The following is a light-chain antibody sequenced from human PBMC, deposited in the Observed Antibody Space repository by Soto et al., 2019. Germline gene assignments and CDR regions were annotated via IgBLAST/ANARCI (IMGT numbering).Light chain of an antibody. CDR1: QSVSNNY. V-gene: IGKV3-11*01. Sequence: EIVLTQSPGTLPVSTGDRVTLSCMASQSVSNNYLAWYQQKPGQAPRLLIYDASNRATRIPARFSRSGSGTDFTLTISSLEPEDFAVYYCQQRSNWPLTFGGGTKVDIK. CDR3: QQRSNWPLT. CDR2: DAS. J-gene: IGKJ4*01.